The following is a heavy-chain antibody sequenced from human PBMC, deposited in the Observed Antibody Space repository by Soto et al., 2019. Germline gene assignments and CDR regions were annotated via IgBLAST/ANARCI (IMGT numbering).Heavy chain of an antibody. CDR1: GYTFTSYA. CDR3: ARLDCSGGSCYYFDY. J-gene: IGHJ4*02. CDR2: INAGNGNT. Sequence: QVQLVQSGAEVKKPGASVKVSCKASGYTFTSYAMHWVRQAPGQRLEGMGWINAGNGNTKYSKKFQGRVTITRDTSASTAYMELSSLRSEDTAVYYCARLDCSGGSCYYFDYWGQGTLVTVSS. D-gene: IGHD2-15*01. V-gene: IGHV1-3*01.